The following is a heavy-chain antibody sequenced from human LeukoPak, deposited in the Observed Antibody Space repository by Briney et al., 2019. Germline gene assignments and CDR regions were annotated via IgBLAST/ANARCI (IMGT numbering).Heavy chain of an antibody. D-gene: IGHD3-22*01. CDR2: IYYSGST. V-gene: IGHV4-61*01. CDR1: GGFISSSSYY. J-gene: IGHJ4*02. CDR3: AREVPDDSSGYSV. Sequence: KPSETLSLTCTVSGGFISSSSYYWSWIRQPPGKGLEWIGYIYYSGSTNYNPSLKSRVTISVDTSKNQFSLKLSSVTAADTAVYYCAREVPDDSSGYSVWGQGTLVTVSS.